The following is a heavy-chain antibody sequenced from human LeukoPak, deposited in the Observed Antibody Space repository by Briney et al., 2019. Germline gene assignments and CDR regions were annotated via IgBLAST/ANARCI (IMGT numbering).Heavy chain of an antibody. D-gene: IGHD3-10*01. V-gene: IGHV4-59*01. J-gene: IGHJ4*02. CDR1: GGSISSYY. Sequence: SETLTLTCTVSGGSISSYYWSWIRQPPGKGLEWIGYIYYSGSTNYNPSLKSRVTISVDTSKNQFSLKLSSVTAADTAVYYCARTETIRGVILLFDYWGQGTLVTVSS. CDR3: ARTETIRGVILLFDY. CDR2: IYYSGST.